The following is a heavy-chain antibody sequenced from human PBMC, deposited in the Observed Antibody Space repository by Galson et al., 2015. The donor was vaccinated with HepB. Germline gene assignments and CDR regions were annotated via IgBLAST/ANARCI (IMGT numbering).Heavy chain of an antibody. Sequence: SLRLSCAASGFTFSSYWMSWVRQAPGKGLEWVANIKQDGSEKFYVDSVKGRFTISRDNAKNSLYLQMNSLRAEDTAVYYCAREGPYTEGYCSGGSCYSPWFDPWGQGTLVTVSS. J-gene: IGHJ5*02. D-gene: IGHD2-15*01. CDR3: AREGPYTEGYCSGGSCYSPWFDP. CDR2: IKQDGSEK. V-gene: IGHV3-7*03. CDR1: GFTFSSYW.